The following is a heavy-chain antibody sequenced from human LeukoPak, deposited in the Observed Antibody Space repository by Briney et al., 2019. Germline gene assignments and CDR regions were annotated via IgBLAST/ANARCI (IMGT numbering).Heavy chain of an antibody. D-gene: IGHD2-2*01. Sequence: PGGSLRLSCAASGFTFSSYGMHWVRQAPGKGLEWVAFIRYDGSNKYYADSVKGRFTISRDNSKNTLYQQMNSLRAEDTAVYYCAKAGTYCSSTSCSFDYWGQGTLVSVST. CDR3: AKAGTYCSSTSCSFDY. CDR2: IRYDGSNK. V-gene: IGHV3-30*02. CDR1: GFTFSSYG. J-gene: IGHJ4*02.